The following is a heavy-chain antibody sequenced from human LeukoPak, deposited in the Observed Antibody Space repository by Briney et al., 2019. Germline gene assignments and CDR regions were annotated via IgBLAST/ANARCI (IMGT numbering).Heavy chain of an antibody. V-gene: IGHV4-4*02. CDR3: ARDLRLWGYGYYYYMDV. CDR2: IYHSGST. Sequence: SETLFLTCAVSGGSISSSNWWSWVRQPPGKGLEWIGEIYHSGSTNYNPSLKSRVTISVDKSKNQFSLKLSSVTAADTAVYYCARDLRLWGYGYYYYMDVWGKGTTVTVSS. D-gene: IGHD5-18*01. CDR1: GGSISSSNW. J-gene: IGHJ6*03.